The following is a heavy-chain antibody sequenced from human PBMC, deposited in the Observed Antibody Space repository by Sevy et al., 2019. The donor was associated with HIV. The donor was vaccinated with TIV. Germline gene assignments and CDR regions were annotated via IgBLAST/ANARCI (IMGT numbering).Heavy chain of an antibody. CDR3: AKTMGGGSGMAFLVDY. V-gene: IGHV3-23*01. CDR1: GFTFNSFA. D-gene: IGHD5-18*01. CDR2: VSGTGDYT. Sequence: GGSLRLSCAASGFTFNSFAMGWVRQAPGKGLDWISVVSGTGDYTYYADSVKGRFTISRDNSKNTLFLQMNSLRAEDTAIFYCAKTMGGGSGMAFLVDYWGQGTLVTVSS. J-gene: IGHJ4*02.